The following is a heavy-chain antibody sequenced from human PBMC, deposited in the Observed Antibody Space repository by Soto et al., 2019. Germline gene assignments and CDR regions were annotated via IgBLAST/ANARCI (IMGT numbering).Heavy chain of an antibody. CDR2: IIPIFGTA. J-gene: IGHJ6*02. Sequence: QVQLVQSGAEVKKPGSSVKVSCKASGGTFSSYAISWVRQAPGQGLEWMGGIIPIFGTANYAQKFQGRVTITADESTSTAYMELSSLRPEDTAVYYCARAVLSGSYPTYYYYGMDVWGQGTTVTVSS. D-gene: IGHD1-26*01. CDR3: ARAVLSGSYPTYYYYGMDV. V-gene: IGHV1-69*12. CDR1: GGTFSSYA.